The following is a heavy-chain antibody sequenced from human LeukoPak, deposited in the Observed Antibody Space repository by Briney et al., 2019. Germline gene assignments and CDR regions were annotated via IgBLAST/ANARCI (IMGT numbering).Heavy chain of an antibody. CDR3: ARDSGGYYDSSGYYLSWFDP. CDR1: GGSISSSSYY. V-gene: IGHV4-39*07. Sequence: KSSETLSLTCTVSGGSISSSSYYLGWIRQPPGKGLEWIGSIYYSGSTYYNPSLKSRVTISVDTSKNQFSLKLSSVTAADTAVYYCARDSGGYYDSSGYYLSWFDPWGQGTLVTVSS. J-gene: IGHJ5*02. CDR2: IYYSGST. D-gene: IGHD3-22*01.